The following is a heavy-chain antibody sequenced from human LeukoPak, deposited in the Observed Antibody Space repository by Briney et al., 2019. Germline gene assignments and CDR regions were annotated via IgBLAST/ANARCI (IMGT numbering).Heavy chain of an antibody. Sequence: SQTLSPTCPLYGYSISSGYNWCFIRQHPGKRREWVASNYNSGRTYYNPSLKSRVTISLDTSNNQFSRKLSSVTAADTAVYYCARSELLWFGGVNSGFDYWGQGTLVTVSS. V-gene: IGHV4-38-2*01. D-gene: IGHD3-10*01. J-gene: IGHJ4*02. CDR2: NYNSGRT. CDR1: GYSISSGYN. CDR3: ARSELLWFGGVNSGFDY.